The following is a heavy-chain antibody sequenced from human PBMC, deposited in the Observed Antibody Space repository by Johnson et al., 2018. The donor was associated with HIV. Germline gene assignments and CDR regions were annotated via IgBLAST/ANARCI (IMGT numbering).Heavy chain of an antibody. CDR1: GFTFSSFA. V-gene: IGHV3-30*14. CDR3: ARDPGGSLGAFDI. J-gene: IGHJ3*02. D-gene: IGHD1-26*01. CDR2: ISYDGSNK. Sequence: QVQLVESGGGLIQPGWSLRLSCEGSGFTFSSFAIHWVRQAPGKGLEWVALISYDGSNKYYADSVKGRFTISRDNSKNTLYLQMNSLRVEDTAVYYCARDPGGSLGAFDIWGQGTIVTVSS.